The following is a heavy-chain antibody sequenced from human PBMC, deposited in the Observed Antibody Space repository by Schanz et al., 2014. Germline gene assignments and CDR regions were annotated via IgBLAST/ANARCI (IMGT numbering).Heavy chain of an antibody. J-gene: IGHJ4*02. CDR3: VRDNRGWGAEAARNPFDY. V-gene: IGHV3-21*01. Sequence: EVRLVESGGGLVKPGGSLRLSCAASGFSFRIYGMTWVRQAPGKGLEWVSSIRSSSMYIYHADSMKGRFTISRDNAKKSLYLQVNSLSAEDTAVYYCVRDNRGWGAEAARNPFDYWGQGTLVTVSS. CDR2: IRSSSMYI. CDR1: GFSFRIYG. D-gene: IGHD1-26*01.